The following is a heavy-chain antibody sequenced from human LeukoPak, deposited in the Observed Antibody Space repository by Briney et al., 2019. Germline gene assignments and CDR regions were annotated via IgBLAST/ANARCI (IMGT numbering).Heavy chain of an antibody. CDR2: INHSGST. V-gene: IGHV4-34*01. Sequence: SETLSLTCAAYGGSFSGYYWSWIRQPPGKGLEWIGEINHSGSTNYNPSLKSRVTISVDTSKNQFSLKLSSVTAADTAVYYCARGEYVLRFLEWLKYNWFDPWGQGTLVTVSS. J-gene: IGHJ5*02. D-gene: IGHD3-3*01. CDR3: ARGEYVLRFLEWLKYNWFDP. CDR1: GGSFSGYY.